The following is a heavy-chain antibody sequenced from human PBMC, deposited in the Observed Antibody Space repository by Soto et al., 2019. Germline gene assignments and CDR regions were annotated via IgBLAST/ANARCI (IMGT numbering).Heavy chain of an antibody. CDR2: ISWNSGSI. CDR3: AKDITAGYGDTGGIDY. V-gene: IGHV3-9*01. CDR1: GFTFDDYA. D-gene: IGHD4-17*01. J-gene: IGHJ4*02. Sequence: GGSLRLSCAASGFTFDDYAMHWVRQAPGKGLEWVSGISWNSGSIGYADSVKGRFTISRDNAKNSLYLQMNSLRAEDTALYYCAKDITAGYGDTGGIDYWGQGTLVTVSS.